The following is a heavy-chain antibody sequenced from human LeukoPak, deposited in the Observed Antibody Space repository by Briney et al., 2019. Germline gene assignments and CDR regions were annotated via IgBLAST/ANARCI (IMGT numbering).Heavy chain of an antibody. V-gene: IGHV1-46*01. CDR1: LYTFTSYY. J-gene: IGHJ4*02. CDR2: INPSGGST. Sequence: ASVKVSFKASLYTFTSYYMHWLRPAPRQGLEWMGIINPSGGSTSYAQKFQGRVTMTRDTSTSTVYMELSSLRSEDTAVYYCARGYRIQLWLPPPGYWGQGTLVTVSS. D-gene: IGHD5-18*01. CDR3: ARGYRIQLWLPPPGY.